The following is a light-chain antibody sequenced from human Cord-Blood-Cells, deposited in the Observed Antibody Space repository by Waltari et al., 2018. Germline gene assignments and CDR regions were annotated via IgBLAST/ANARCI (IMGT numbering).Light chain of an antibody. J-gene: IGLJ2*01. CDR2: EGS. CDR3: CSYAGSSTVV. V-gene: IGLV2-23*01. Sequence: QSALTQPASVSGSPGQSITISCPGTSSDVGSYNLFPLYQQHPGKAPKLMIYEGSKRPSGVSNRFSGSKSGNTASLTISGLQAEDEADYYCCSYAGSSTVVFGGGTKLTVL. CDR1: SSDVGSYNL.